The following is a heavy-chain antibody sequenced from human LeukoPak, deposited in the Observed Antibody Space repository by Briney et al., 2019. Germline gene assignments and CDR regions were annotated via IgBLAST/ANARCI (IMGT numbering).Heavy chain of an antibody. CDR2: IYTSGST. D-gene: IGHD6-13*01. CDR1: GGSTSSYY. J-gene: IGHJ3*02. CDR3: ARDRGYHAAGGYDAFDI. V-gene: IGHV4-4*07. Sequence: PSETLSLTCTVSGGSTSSYYWSWIRQPAGKGLERIGRIYTSGSTNYNPSLKSRVTMSVDTSKNQFSLKLSSVTAADTAVYYCARDRGYHAAGGYDAFDIWGQGTMVTVSS.